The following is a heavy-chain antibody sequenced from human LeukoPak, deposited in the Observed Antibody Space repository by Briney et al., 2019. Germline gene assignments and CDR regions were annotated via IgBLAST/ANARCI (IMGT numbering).Heavy chain of an antibody. Sequence: GGSPRLSCAASGFIFSNYWMSWVRQAPGKGLEWVANIKQDGSEKYYVDSVKGRFTISRDNAKNSLYLQMNSLRAEDTAVYYCARTINVLRFLEWIYAFDIWGQGTMVTVSS. CDR3: ARTINVLRFLEWIYAFDI. J-gene: IGHJ3*02. CDR1: GFIFSNYW. D-gene: IGHD3-3*01. V-gene: IGHV3-7*01. CDR2: IKQDGSEK.